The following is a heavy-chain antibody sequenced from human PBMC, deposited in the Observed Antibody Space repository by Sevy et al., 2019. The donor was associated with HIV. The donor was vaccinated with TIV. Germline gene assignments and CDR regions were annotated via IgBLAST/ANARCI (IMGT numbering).Heavy chain of an antibody. V-gene: IGHV3-30*04. Sequence: GGSLRLSCAASGFTFSSYAMHWVRQAPGKGLEWVAVISYDGSNKYYADSVKRRFTISRDNSKNTLYLQMNSLRAEDTAVYYCARADYYDSSAHYWGQGTLVTVSS. CDR3: ARADYYDSSAHY. CDR2: ISYDGSNK. J-gene: IGHJ4*02. D-gene: IGHD3-22*01. CDR1: GFTFSSYA.